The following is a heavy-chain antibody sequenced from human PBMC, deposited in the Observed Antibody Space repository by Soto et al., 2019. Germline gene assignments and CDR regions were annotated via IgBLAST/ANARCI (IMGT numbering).Heavy chain of an antibody. Sequence: QITLKESGPTLVKPTQTLTLTCTFSGFSLSTSGVAVGWNRQPPGKALEWLALIYWDDDKRYSPSLKSRLTINKDTSKHQVVLTVTNMDPVDTATDYCAEYGYSSGCIDYWGQGTMVTVSS. CDR1: GFSLSTSGVA. J-gene: IGHJ4*02. V-gene: IGHV2-5*02. D-gene: IGHD6-19*01. CDR3: AEYGYSSGCIDY. CDR2: IYWDDDK.